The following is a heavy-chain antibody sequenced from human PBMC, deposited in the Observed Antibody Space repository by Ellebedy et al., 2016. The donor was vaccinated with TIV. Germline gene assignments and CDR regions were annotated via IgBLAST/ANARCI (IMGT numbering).Heavy chain of an antibody. D-gene: IGHD3-3*01. CDR2: IYTTGST. CDR1: GGSIGNYY. V-gene: IGHV4-4*07. J-gene: IGHJ4*01. Sequence: SETLSLXXTVSGGSIGNYYWSWIRQPAGKGLEWIGHIYTTGSTNYNPSLKSRVTMSVDTSKNQLSLKLSSVTAADTAVYSCAREVADSDFWSDFHLDLWGQGALVTVSS. CDR3: AREVADSDFWSDFHLDL.